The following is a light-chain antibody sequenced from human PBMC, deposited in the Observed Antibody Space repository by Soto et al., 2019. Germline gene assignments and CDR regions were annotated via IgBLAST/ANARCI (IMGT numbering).Light chain of an antibody. CDR1: NSDVGSYNL. V-gene: IGLV2-23*02. J-gene: IGLJ1*01. Sequence: HSALTQPASVSGSPGQSITISCTGTNSDVGSYNLVSWYQQHPGKAPKVMIYEVSKRPSGVPDRFSGSKSGNTASLTISGLQAEDEADYYCCSYAGSSTYVFGTGTKVTVL. CDR3: CSYAGSSTYV. CDR2: EVS.